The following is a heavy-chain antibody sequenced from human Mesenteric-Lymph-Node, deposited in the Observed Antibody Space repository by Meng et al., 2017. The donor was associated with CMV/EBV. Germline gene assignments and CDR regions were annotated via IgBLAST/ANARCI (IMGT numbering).Heavy chain of an antibody. Sequence: SDTLSLTCTVSGGSISSSSYYWGWIRQPPGKGLEWIGSIYYSGSTYYNPSLKSRVTISVDTSKNQFSLKLSSVTAADTAVYYCARDHYVDFDWGYWGQGTLVTVSS. V-gene: IGHV4-39*07. CDR3: ARDHYVDFDWGY. CDR2: IYYSGST. J-gene: IGHJ4*02. CDR1: GGSISSSSYY. D-gene: IGHD3-9*01.